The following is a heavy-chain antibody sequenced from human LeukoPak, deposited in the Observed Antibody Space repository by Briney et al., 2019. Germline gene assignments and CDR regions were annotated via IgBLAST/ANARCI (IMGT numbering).Heavy chain of an antibody. J-gene: IGHJ6*03. CDR2: INHSGST. CDR1: GGSFSGYY. V-gene: IGHV4-34*01. Sequence: PSETLSLTCAVYGGSFSGYYWSWVRQPPGKGLEWLGEINHSGSTNYNPSLKSRVTISVDTSKNQFSLKMSSVTAADTAVYYCARRDYYYYYYMDVWGKGTTVTVSS. CDR3: ARRDYYYYYYMDV.